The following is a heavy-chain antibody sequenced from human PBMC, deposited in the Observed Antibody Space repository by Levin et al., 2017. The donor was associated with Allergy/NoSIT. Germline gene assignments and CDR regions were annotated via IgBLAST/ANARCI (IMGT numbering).Heavy chain of an antibody. J-gene: IGHJ2*01. Sequence: GESLKISCAASGFTFSSYAMHWVRQAPGKGLEWVAVISYDGSNKYYADSVKGRFTISRDNPKNMLYLQMNSLRVEDTAVYYCARAPAWYTWYFDVWGRGALVTVSS. CDR3: ARAPAWYTWYFDV. D-gene: IGHD6-13*01. CDR2: ISYDGSNK. CDR1: GFTFSSYA. V-gene: IGHV3-30-3*01.